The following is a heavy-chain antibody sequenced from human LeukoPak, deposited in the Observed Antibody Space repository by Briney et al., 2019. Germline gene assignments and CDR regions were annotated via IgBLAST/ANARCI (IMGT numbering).Heavy chain of an antibody. Sequence: SETLSLTCAVSGGSLNSSDWWSWVRQPPGTGLEWIGEVYHSGGTNYDPPLKSRVTISVDRSQNLFSLELNSVTAADTAVYYCARGNQPNFDSWGRGTLVTVSS. J-gene: IGHJ4*02. CDR2: VYHSGGT. CDR1: GGSLNSSDW. V-gene: IGHV4-4*02. D-gene: IGHD1-14*01. CDR3: ARGNQPNFDS.